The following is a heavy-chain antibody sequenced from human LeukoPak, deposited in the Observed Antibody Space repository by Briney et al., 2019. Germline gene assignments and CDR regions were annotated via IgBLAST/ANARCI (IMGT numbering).Heavy chain of an antibody. D-gene: IGHD3-3*01. J-gene: IGHJ4*02. CDR3: AITYYDFWSLIY. V-gene: IGHV1-18*01. CDR1: GYTFTSYG. CDR2: ISAYNGNT. Sequence: ASVTVSCKASGYTFTSYGISWVRQAPGQGLEWMGWISAYNGNTNYAQKLQGRVTMTTDTSTSTAYMELRSLRSDDTAVYHCAITYYDFWSLIYWGQGTLVTVSS.